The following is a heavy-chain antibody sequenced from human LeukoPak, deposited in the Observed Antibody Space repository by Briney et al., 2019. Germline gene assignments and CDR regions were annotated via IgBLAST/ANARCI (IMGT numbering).Heavy chain of an antibody. D-gene: IGHD2-15*01. J-gene: IGHJ4*02. CDR3: TADWYCSGGSCRPYVDY. Sequence: GGSLRLSCAASGFTFSNAWMSWVRQAPGKRLEWVGRIKSKTDGGTTDYAAPVKGRFTISRDDSKNTLYLQMNSLKTEDTAVYYCTADWYCSGGSCRPYVDYWGQGTLATVSS. CDR2: IKSKTDGGTT. V-gene: IGHV3-15*01. CDR1: GFTFSNAW.